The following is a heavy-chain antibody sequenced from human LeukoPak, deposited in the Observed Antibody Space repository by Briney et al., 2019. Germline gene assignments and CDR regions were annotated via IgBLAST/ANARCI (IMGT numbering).Heavy chain of an antibody. Sequence: PGGSLRLSCAASRFTFSSYSMNWVRQAPGKGLEWVSAISGSGGSTYYADSVKGRFTISRDNAKNSLYLQMNSLRAEDTALYYCARDYMGYCSGGSCYSGHNFDYWGQGTLVTVSS. J-gene: IGHJ4*02. CDR3: ARDYMGYCSGGSCYSGHNFDY. CDR1: RFTFSSYS. D-gene: IGHD2-15*01. CDR2: ISGSGGST. V-gene: IGHV3-21*04.